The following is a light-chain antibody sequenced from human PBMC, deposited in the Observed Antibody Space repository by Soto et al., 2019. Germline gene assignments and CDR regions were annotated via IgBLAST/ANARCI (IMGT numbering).Light chain of an antibody. V-gene: IGKV3-15*01. CDR3: QQYTNWPPLT. CDR1: QNIHND. J-gene: IGKJ4*01. CDR2: DTS. Sequence: EIVMTQSPATLSVSPGEGATLSCRASQNIHNDLAWYQQKPGQAPRLLIYDTSTRATSIPARFSGSGSGTEFTLTISSLQSEDFAVYYCQQYTNWPPLTFGGGTKVEI.